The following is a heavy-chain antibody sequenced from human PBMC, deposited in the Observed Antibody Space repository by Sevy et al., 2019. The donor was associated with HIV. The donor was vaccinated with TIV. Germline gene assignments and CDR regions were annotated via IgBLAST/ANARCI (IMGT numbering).Heavy chain of an antibody. Sequence: AGSLRLSCEASGFSFSTYGMDWVRQAPGQGLEWVAVISYDASNTYYADSVKGRVTISRDNSKNTLYLQMESLRVEDTAVYYCAKGALAGAATYLTDHWGQGTLVTVSS. D-gene: IGHD6-19*01. CDR1: GFSFSTYG. CDR3: AKGALAGAATYLTDH. J-gene: IGHJ4*02. V-gene: IGHV3-30*18. CDR2: ISYDASNT.